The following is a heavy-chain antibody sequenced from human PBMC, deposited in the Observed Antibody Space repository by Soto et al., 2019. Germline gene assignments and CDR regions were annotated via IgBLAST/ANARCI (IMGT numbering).Heavy chain of an antibody. Sequence: PSETLSLTCTVSGGSISSSSYYWGWIRQPPGKGLEWIGSIYYSGSTYYNPSLKSRVTISVDTSKNQFSLKLSSVTAADTAVYYCARVQWLVTHWGQGTLVTVSS. J-gene: IGHJ4*02. D-gene: IGHD6-19*01. V-gene: IGHV4-39*01. CDR1: GGSISSSSYY. CDR3: ARVQWLVTH. CDR2: IYYSGST.